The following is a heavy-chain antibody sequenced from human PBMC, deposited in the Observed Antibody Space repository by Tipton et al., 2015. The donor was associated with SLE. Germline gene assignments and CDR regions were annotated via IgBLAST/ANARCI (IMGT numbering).Heavy chain of an antibody. D-gene: IGHD6-13*01. CDR1: GGSISSGFYY. Sequence: TLSLTCSVSGGSISSGFYYWAWIRQPPGKGLEWLGSIYYSGITYYNPPLESRVTIFVDTAKNQFSLKLRYVTAADTASYFCARHVRFIEAAGRGYFDPWGQGTRVTVSS. CDR3: ARHVRFIEAAGRGYFDP. V-gene: IGHV4-39*01. CDR2: IYYSGIT. J-gene: IGHJ5*02.